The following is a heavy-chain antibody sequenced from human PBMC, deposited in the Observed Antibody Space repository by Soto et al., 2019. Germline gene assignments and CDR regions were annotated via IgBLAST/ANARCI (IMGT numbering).Heavy chain of an antibody. D-gene: IGHD6-19*01. CDR2: IKSKTDDGTT. CDR3: TTIIQWLVPGIDY. V-gene: IGHV3-15*01. Sequence: DVELVESGGGLVKPGGSLRLSCAASGFTFSNAWMSWVRQAPGKGLEWVGRIKSKTDDGTTDYAAPVKGRFTISRDDSKNTLYLQMNSLKTEDTAVHYCTTIIQWLVPGIDYWGQGTLVTVSS. CDR1: GFTFSNAW. J-gene: IGHJ4*02.